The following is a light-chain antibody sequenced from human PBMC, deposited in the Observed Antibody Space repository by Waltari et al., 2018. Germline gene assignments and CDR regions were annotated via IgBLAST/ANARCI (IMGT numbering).Light chain of an antibody. J-gene: IGKJ3*01. CDR2: WAS. Sequence: DIVMTQSPDSLAVSLGERATIHCKSSQTLLYNSNSRNYLAWYQQKPGQPRKLLIYWASTRESGVPDRFSGSGSGTDFTLTISSLQAEDVAVYSCQQYYGIPCTFGPGTKVDIK. V-gene: IGKV4-1*01. CDR1: QTLLYNSNSRNY. CDR3: QQYYGIPCT.